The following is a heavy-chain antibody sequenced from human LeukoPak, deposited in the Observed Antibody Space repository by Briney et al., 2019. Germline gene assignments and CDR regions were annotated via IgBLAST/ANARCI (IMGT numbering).Heavy chain of an antibody. CDR3: ARDWNWGPDC. V-gene: IGHV1-2*02. D-gene: IGHD7-27*01. Sequence: SVNVSFKTTVYTFIGYYMHWVRQAPGQGLAGMGWIYPKSGGTQYAQKFQGRVTMTRDTSISTVYMELSSLRSDDTAVYYCARDWNWGPDCWGQGTLVTVSS. J-gene: IGHJ4*02. CDR1: VYTFIGYY. CDR2: IYPKSGGT.